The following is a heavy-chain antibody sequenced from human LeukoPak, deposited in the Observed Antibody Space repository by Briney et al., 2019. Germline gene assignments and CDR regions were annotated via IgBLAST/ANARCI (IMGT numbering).Heavy chain of an antibody. J-gene: IGHJ4*02. D-gene: IGHD3-22*01. V-gene: IGHV3-74*01. CDR3: ARVRYYHDSSGPDY. CDR1: GFTSTSYW. CDR2: INGDGSST. Sequence: PGGSLRLSCAASGFTSTSYWMSWVRQAPGKGLVWVSRINGDGSSTSYADSVKGRFTISRDNAKNTLYLQMNSLRAEDTAVYYSARVRYYHDSSGPDYWGQGTLVTVSS.